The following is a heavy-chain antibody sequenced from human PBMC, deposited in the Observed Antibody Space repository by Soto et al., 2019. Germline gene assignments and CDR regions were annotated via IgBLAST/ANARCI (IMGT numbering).Heavy chain of an antibody. Sequence: PGGSLRLSCAASVLPFSNAWINWVRQTPGKGLEWVGRVKSKTDGGTTDFAAPVKGRFAISRDDSKNMVYLEMNSLKTEDTAIYYCTTDSYITSIIVRFDYWGHGTLVTVSS. CDR2: VKSKTDGGTT. D-gene: IGHD3-22*01. J-gene: IGHJ4*01. CDR1: VLPFSNAW. CDR3: TTDSYITSIIVRFDY. V-gene: IGHV3-15*07.